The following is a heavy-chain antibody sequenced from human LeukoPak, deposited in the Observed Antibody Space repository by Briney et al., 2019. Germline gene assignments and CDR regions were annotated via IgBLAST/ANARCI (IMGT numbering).Heavy chain of an antibody. CDR1: GYTFTSYG. CDR3: ARDGGLLGGGVGATTPRKSNWFDP. CDR2: ISAYNGDT. D-gene: IGHD1-26*01. J-gene: IGHJ5*02. V-gene: IGHV1-18*01. Sequence: ASVKVSCKASGYTFTSYGISWVRQAPGQGLEWMGWISAYNGDTNYAQKLQGRVTMTTDTSTSTAYMELRSLRSDDTAVYYCARDGGLLGGGVGATTPRKSNWFDPWGQGTLVTVSS.